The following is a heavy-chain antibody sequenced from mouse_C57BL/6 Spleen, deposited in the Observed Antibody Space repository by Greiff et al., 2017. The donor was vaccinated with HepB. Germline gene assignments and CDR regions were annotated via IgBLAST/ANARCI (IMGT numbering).Heavy chain of an antibody. V-gene: IGHV2-9-1*01. CDR3: ARYDYGSRNYYAMDY. J-gene: IGHJ4*01. CDR1: GFSLTSYA. D-gene: IGHD1-1*01. Sequence: VKLVESGPGLVAPSQSLSITCTVSGFSLTSYAISWVRQPPGKGLEWLGVIWTGGGTNYNSALKSRLSISKDNSKSQVFLKMNSLQTDDTARYYCARYDYGSRNYYAMDYWGQGTSVTVSS. CDR2: IWTGGGT.